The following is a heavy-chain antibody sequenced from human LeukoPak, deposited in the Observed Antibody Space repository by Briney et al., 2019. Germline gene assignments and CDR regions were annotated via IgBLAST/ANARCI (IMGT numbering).Heavy chain of an antibody. Sequence: ASVKVSCTTSGYSFTAFYIHWVRQAPGQGLEWRGWISAYNGNTNYSQKLQGRVTMTTDTSTSTAYMELRSLRSDDTAVYYCARALPYSSSDRTPFDYWGQGTLVTVSS. J-gene: IGHJ4*02. CDR3: ARALPYSSSDRTPFDY. D-gene: IGHD6-6*01. CDR1: GYSFTAFY. CDR2: ISAYNGNT. V-gene: IGHV1-18*04.